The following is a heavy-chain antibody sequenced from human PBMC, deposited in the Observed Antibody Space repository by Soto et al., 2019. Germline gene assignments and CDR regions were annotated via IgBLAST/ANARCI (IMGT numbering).Heavy chain of an antibody. CDR3: ARGQRFSDWFDP. Sequence: TLSLTCSVSGGTISGYYWTWIRQPAGKGLEWIGRIYSSGNTKYNPSLQSRVTMSLDTSNNQFSLRLTSVTAADTAVYYCARGQRFSDWFDPWGQGTLVTVSS. D-gene: IGHD3-3*01. V-gene: IGHV4-4*07. CDR1: GGTISGYY. CDR2: IYSSGNT. J-gene: IGHJ5*02.